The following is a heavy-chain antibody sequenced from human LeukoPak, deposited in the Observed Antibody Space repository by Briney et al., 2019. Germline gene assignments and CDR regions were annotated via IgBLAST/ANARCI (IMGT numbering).Heavy chain of an antibody. CDR3: ARRRDGYNYVGTDY. Sequence: GESVKISCKGSGYNFTNYWIGWVRQMPGKGLEWMGIIYPGDSDTTYSPSFQGQVTISADKSISTAYLQWSSLKASDTAMYYCARRRDGYNYVGTDYWGQGTLVTVSS. V-gene: IGHV5-51*01. CDR1: GYNFTNYW. D-gene: IGHD5-24*01. J-gene: IGHJ4*02. CDR2: IYPGDSDT.